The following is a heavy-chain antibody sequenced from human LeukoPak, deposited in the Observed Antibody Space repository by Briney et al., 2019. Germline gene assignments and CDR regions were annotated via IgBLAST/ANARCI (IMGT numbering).Heavy chain of an antibody. CDR2: IYYSGNT. Sequence: SETLSLTCTVSGDSISSYYWSWIRQPPGKGLEWIGYIYYSGNTNYNPSLKSRVTISVDTSKNRFSLKLSSVTAADTAVYYCARGAPNTIYYYYGMDVWGQGTTVTVSS. D-gene: IGHD5-24*01. J-gene: IGHJ6*02. CDR3: ARGAPNTIYYYYGMDV. V-gene: IGHV4-59*12. CDR1: GDSISSYY.